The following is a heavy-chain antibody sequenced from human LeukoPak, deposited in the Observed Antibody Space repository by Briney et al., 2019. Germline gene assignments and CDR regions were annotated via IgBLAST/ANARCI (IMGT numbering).Heavy chain of an antibody. V-gene: IGHV5-51*01. Sequence: GESLKISCKGSGYSFTSYWIGWVRQMPGKGLEWMGIICPGDSDTRYSPSFQGQVTISADKSISTAHLQWSSLKASDTAMYYCARQLVGSYYGGDYWGQGTLVTVSS. D-gene: IGHD1-26*01. J-gene: IGHJ4*02. CDR2: ICPGDSDT. CDR3: ARQLVGSYYGGDY. CDR1: GYSFTSYW.